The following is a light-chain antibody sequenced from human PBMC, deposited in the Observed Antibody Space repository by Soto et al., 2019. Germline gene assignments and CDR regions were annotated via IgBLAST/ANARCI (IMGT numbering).Light chain of an antibody. CDR1: QSLVHSDGIAY. Sequence: DVVMTQSPLSLPVTLGQPASISCRSNQSLVHSDGIAYFSWFQQRPGRSPRRLIYKVSNRDSGVPARFSGSGSGTDFALKISRVEAEDVGVYYCMQGTHRPITFGQGTKVDIK. V-gene: IGKV2-30*02. CDR2: KVS. CDR3: MQGTHRPIT. J-gene: IGKJ1*01.